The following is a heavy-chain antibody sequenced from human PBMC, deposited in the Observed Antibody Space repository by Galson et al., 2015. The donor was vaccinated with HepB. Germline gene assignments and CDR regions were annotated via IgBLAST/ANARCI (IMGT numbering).Heavy chain of an antibody. CDR1: GFTFSNYA. D-gene: IGHD6-13*01. J-gene: IGHJ6*02. CDR3: ARGGPGISSSWYDYCYGMDV. Sequence: SLRLSCAASGFTFSNYAMHWVRQAPGKGLEWVAVISYDGSNKYYADSVKGRFTISRDNSKNTLYLQMNSLRAEDTAVYYCARGGPGISSSWYDYCYGMDVWGQGTTVTVSS. V-gene: IGHV3-30*04. CDR2: ISYDGSNK.